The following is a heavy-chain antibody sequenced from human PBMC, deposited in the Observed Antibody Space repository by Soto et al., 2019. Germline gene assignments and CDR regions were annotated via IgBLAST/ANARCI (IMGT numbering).Heavy chain of an antibody. V-gene: IGHV1-2*04. CDR1: GYTFTSYY. CDR3: ARDEYCSSNSCSMVRGVPHVGMDV. Sequence: ASVKVSCKASGYTFTSYYMSWVRQAPGQGLEWMGWINPNSGGTNYAQKFQGWVTMTRDTSISTAYMELSRLRSDDTAVYYCARDEYCSSNSCSMVRGVPHVGMDVWGQGTTVTVSS. J-gene: IGHJ6*02. D-gene: IGHD3-10*01. CDR2: INPNSGGT.